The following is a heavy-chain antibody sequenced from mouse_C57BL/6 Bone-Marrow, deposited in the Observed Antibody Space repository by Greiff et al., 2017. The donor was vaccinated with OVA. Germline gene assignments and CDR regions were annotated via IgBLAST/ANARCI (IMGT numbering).Heavy chain of an antibody. J-gene: IGHJ4*01. V-gene: IGHV3-6*01. CDR1: GYSITSGYY. D-gene: IGHD2-1*01. Sequence: EVQVVESGPGLVKPSQSLSLTCSVTGYSITSGYYWNWIRQFPGNKLEWMGYISYDGSNNYNPSLKNRISITRDTSKNQFFLKLNSVTTEDTATYYCARGGNPYYAMDYWGQGTSVTVSS. CDR3: ARGGNPYYAMDY. CDR2: ISYDGSN.